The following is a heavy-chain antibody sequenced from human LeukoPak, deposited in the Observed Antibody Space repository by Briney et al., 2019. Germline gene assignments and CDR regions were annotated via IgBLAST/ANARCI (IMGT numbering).Heavy chain of an antibody. J-gene: IGHJ4*02. Sequence: PSETLSLTCTVSGGSVSSGSYYWSWIRQPPGKGLEWIGYIYYSGSTNYNPSLKSRVTISVDTSKNQFSLKLSSVTAADTAVYYCARGSNDYVWGSYRYLALYYFDYWGQGTLVTVSS. CDR2: IYYSGST. V-gene: IGHV4-61*01. D-gene: IGHD3-16*02. CDR1: GGSVSSGSYY. CDR3: ARGSNDYVWGSYRYLALYYFDY.